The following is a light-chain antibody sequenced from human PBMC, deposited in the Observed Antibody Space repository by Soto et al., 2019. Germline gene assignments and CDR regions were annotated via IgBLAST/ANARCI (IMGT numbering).Light chain of an antibody. J-gene: IGKJ2*01. Sequence: DIQMTQSPSSLSASVGDRVTITCRASQSISIHLNWYQQKPGKAPKLLIYAASSLQSGVPPRFTGSGSETDFTLTITSLQPEALATYYCQQSDDIPQTFGQGTKLEI. CDR1: QSISIH. V-gene: IGKV1-39*01. CDR3: QQSDDIPQT. CDR2: AAS.